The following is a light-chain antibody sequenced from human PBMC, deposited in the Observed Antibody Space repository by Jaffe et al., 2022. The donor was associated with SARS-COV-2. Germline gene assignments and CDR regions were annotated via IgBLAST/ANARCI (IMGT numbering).Light chain of an antibody. V-gene: IGKV2-28*01. CDR1: QSLLHRDGNNY. CDR2: LGS. J-gene: IGKJ1*01. CDR3: MQDLLFWT. Sequence: DIVMTQSPLSLSVSPGEPATISCRSSQSLLHRDGNNYLDWYVQKPGQAPQLLIYLGSHRASGVPDRFSGSGSGTDFALKISRVAAEDVGVYFCMQDLLFWTFGQGTKVEIK.